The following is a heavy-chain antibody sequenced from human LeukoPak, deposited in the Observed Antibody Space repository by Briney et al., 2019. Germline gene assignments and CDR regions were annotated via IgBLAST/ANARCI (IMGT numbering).Heavy chain of an antibody. V-gene: IGHV3-23*01. CDR2: IGGSGDST. Sequence: GGSLRLSCAASGFTFNTYGMSWVRQAPGKGLDWVSTIGGSGDSTNYADSVKGRFTISRDNSKNMLYLQTHSLRVEDTAVYYCAKGKGTSSSSIDWWGQGTLVTVSS. J-gene: IGHJ4*02. CDR3: AKGKGTSSSSIDW. D-gene: IGHD2/OR15-2a*01. CDR1: GFTFNTYG.